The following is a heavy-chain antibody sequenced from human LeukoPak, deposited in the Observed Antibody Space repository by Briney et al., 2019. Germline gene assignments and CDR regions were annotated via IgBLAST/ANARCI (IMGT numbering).Heavy chain of an antibody. V-gene: IGHV3-7*03. Sequence: GGSLRLSCAASGFIFTNYFMSWVRQAPGKGLEWVASIKHDGSEKYYVDSVRGRFTISRDNTKNSLYLQMNSLRAEDTAVYYCAKGIIVVVTGSDYWGQGTLVTVSS. D-gene: IGHD3-22*01. J-gene: IGHJ4*02. CDR2: IKHDGSEK. CDR3: AKGIIVVVTGSDY. CDR1: GFIFTNYF.